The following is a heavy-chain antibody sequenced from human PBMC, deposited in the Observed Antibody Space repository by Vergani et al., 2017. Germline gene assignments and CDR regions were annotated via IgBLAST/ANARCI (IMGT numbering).Heavy chain of an antibody. Sequence: VQLVESGGGLVKPGGSLRLSCAASGFTFSDFSMSWVRQAPGKGLEWVAFIGSSGPYINYADSVKGPFLISRDNTNNSLFLQLRSLRAEDAAVYYCARDCTRGGCPDNYGMDVWGQGAPVTVSS. CDR3: ARDCTRGGCPDNYGMDV. CDR2: IGSSGPYI. CDR1: GFTFSDFS. J-gene: IGHJ6*02. V-gene: IGHV3-21*05. D-gene: IGHD2-8*01.